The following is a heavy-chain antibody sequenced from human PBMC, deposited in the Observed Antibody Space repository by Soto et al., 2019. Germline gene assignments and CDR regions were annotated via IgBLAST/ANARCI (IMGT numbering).Heavy chain of an antibody. J-gene: IGHJ6*02. V-gene: IGHV3-30*18. Sequence: QGQLVESGGGVVQPGTSLRLSCEASGFIFSRYGMHWVRQAPGKGLEWVAVISYDGSLQYYAAAVKGRFTISRDNSKNTLYLEMNSLRAEDTAVYYCANLWGDGYNLGQDYNGMDVWGQGTTVIVSS. CDR3: ANLWGDGYNLGQDYNGMDV. CDR1: GFIFSRYG. CDR2: ISYDGSLQ. D-gene: IGHD5-12*01.